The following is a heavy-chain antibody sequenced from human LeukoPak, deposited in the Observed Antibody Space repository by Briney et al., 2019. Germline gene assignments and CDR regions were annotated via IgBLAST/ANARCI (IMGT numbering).Heavy chain of an antibody. Sequence: PGGSLRLSCAASGFTFDDYGMSWVRQAPGKGLEWGSGINWNCGSTGYADSVKGRFTISGDNGKNSLYLQMHSLRAEDTALYYCARCALWFGELPYFAYWGQGTLVTVSP. CDR3: ARCALWFGELPYFAY. CDR1: GFTFDDYG. J-gene: IGHJ4*02. CDR2: INWNCGST. D-gene: IGHD3-10*01. V-gene: IGHV3-20*04.